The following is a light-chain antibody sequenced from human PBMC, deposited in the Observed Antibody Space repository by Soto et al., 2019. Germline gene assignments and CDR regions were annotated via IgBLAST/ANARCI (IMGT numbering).Light chain of an antibody. V-gene: IGKV1-5*03. CDR2: EAS. Sequence: DIQMTQSPSTLSASVGDRVTITCRASQSISDSLAWYQQKPGKAPKLLIYEASSLKSGVPSRFSGSRSGTEYTLTSSSLQPDDFATYYCQQYNGYWTFGQGTKVDIK. J-gene: IGKJ1*01. CDR1: QSISDS. CDR3: QQYNGYWT.